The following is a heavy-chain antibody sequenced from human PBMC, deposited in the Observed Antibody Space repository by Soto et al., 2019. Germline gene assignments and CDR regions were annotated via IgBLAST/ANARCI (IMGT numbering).Heavy chain of an antibody. J-gene: IGHJ4*02. CDR3: ARDLHYEGYDY. V-gene: IGHV4-59*01. D-gene: IGHD3-22*01. Sequence: PSETLSLTCTVSGGSISSYYWSWIRQPPGKGLEWIGYIYYSGSTNYNPSLKSRVTISVDTSKNQFSLELSSVTAADTAVYYCARDLHYEGYDYWGPGTLVTVSS. CDR2: IYYSGST. CDR1: GGSISSYY.